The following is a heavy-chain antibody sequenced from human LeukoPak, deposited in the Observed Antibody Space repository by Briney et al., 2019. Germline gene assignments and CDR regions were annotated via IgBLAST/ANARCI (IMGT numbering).Heavy chain of an antibody. CDR1: GFTFSIYN. D-gene: IGHD3-10*01. J-gene: IGHJ4*02. V-gene: IGHV3-48*02. CDR3: ARERALYHGNADFDY. CDR2: IDSSSSTT. Sequence: GGSLRLSCAASGFTFSIYNMNWVRQAPGKGLVWGSYIDSSSSTTYYADSVKGRFTISRDNANNSLYLQMNRLRDDDTAVYYCARERALYHGNADFDYWGQGTLVTVSA.